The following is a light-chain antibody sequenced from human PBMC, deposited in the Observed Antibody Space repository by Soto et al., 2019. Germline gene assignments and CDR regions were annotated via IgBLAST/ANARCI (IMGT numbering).Light chain of an antibody. Sequence: QSALTQPASVSGSPGQSITISCTGTSSDVGGYNYVSWYQQHPGKAPKLMIYDVSNRPSGVSNRFSGSKSGNTASLTISGLQADDEADYYSSSYTSSGTVVFGGGTKLTVL. V-gene: IGLV2-14*01. CDR1: SSDVGGYNY. CDR2: DVS. J-gene: IGLJ2*01. CDR3: SSYTSSGTVV.